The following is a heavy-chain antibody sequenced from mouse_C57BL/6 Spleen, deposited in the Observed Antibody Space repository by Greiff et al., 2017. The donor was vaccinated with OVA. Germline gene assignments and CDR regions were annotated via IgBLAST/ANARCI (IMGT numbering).Heavy chain of an antibody. CDR3: ARERGDGYPAWFAY. J-gene: IGHJ3*01. V-gene: IGHV1-22*01. CDR2: INPNNGGT. Sequence: VQLQQSGPELVKPGASVKMSCKASGYTFTDYNMHWVKQSHGKSLEWIGYINPNNGGTSYNQKFKGKATLTVNKSSSTAYMELRSLTSEDSAVYYCARERGDGYPAWFAYWGQGTLVTVSA. D-gene: IGHD2-3*01. CDR1: GYTFTDYN.